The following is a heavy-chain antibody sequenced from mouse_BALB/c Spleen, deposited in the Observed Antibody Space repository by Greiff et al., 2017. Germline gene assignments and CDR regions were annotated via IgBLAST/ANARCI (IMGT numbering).Heavy chain of an antibody. V-gene: IGHV5-12-1*01. J-gene: IGHJ1*01. CDR1: GFAFSSYD. D-gene: IGHD2-3*01. CDR2: ISSGGGST. Sequence: EVQRVESGGGLVKPGGSLKLSCAASGFAFSSYDMSWVRQTPEKRLEWVAYISSGGGSTYYPDTVKGRFTISRDNAKNTLYLQMSSLKSEDTAMYYCARQIYDGYWYFDVWGAGTTVTVSA. CDR3: ARQIYDGYWYFDV.